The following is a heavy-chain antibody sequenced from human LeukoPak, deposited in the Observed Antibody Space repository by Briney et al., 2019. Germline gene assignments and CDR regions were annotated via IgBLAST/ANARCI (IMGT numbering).Heavy chain of an antibody. Sequence: GGSLRLSCAASGFTFSSYAMHWVRQAPGKGLEWVAVISYDGSNKYYADSVKGRFTISRDNSKNTLYLQMNSLGAEDTAVYYCARGPQIQYSGSYFNWFDPWGQGTLVTVSS. D-gene: IGHD1-26*01. CDR1: GFTFSSYA. V-gene: IGHV3-30*04. CDR2: ISYDGSNK. CDR3: ARGPQIQYSGSYFNWFDP. J-gene: IGHJ5*02.